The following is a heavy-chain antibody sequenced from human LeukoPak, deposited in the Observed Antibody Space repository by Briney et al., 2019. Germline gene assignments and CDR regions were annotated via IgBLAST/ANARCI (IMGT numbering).Heavy chain of an antibody. CDR2: INHSGST. CDR3: AKRNVL. V-gene: IGHV4-34*01. D-gene: IGHD1-1*01. Sequence: PGKGLDWIGEINHSGSTNYNPPLKSGLTISVETSKNQFSLKLSSVTAADTAVYYCAKRNVLWGQGTLVTVSS. J-gene: IGHJ4*02.